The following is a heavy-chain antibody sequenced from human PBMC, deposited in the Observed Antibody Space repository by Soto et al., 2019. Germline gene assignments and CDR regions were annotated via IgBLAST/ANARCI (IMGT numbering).Heavy chain of an antibody. V-gene: IGHV3-48*02. CDR2: ISIGSSTI. CDR3: ARDNGMAGSFDP. CDR1: GFTFSSYS. J-gene: IGHJ5*02. D-gene: IGHD2-8*01. Sequence: GGSLRLSCAASGFTFSSYSMNWARPAPGKGLEWVSYISIGSSTIYYADSVKGRFTISRDDAKNSLYLQMNSLRDEDTAVYYCARDNGMAGSFDPWGQGTLVTVSS.